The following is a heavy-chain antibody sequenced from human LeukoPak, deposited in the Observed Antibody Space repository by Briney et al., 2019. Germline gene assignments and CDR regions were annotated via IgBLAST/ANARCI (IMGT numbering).Heavy chain of an antibody. J-gene: IGHJ4*02. CDR1: GFTFSSYA. Sequence: GESLRLSCVASGFTFSSYAMSWVRQAPGKGLEWVSAISGSGGSTYYADSVKGRFTISRDNSKNTLYLQMNSLRAEDTAVYYCAKTLAYSSSWYYFDYWGQGTLVTVSS. CDR3: AKTLAYSSSWYYFDY. CDR2: ISGSGGST. V-gene: IGHV3-23*01. D-gene: IGHD6-13*01.